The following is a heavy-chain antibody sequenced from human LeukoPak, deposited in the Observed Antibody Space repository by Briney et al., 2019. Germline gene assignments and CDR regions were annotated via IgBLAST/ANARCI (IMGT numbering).Heavy chain of an antibody. V-gene: IGHV4-59*01. CDR1: GDSMSSYY. Sequence: PSETLSLTCTVSGDSMSSYYWSWIRQPPGKGLKWIGYIYYSGSTNYNPSLKSRVTISIDTSKSQFSLTLSSVTAADTAVYYCARDPSGYRAFDIWGQGTMVTVSS. D-gene: IGHD3-22*01. CDR3: ARDPSGYRAFDI. J-gene: IGHJ3*02. CDR2: IYYSGST.